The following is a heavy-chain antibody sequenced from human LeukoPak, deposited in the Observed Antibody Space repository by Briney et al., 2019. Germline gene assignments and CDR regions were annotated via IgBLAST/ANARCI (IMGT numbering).Heavy chain of an antibody. Sequence: GGSLRLSCAASGFILKNFALHWVRQAPGKGLEWVGRIRGRSDGDRSDGLAYADSVKGRFTISRDDAKNTAYLHMYSLKGEDTALYFCTRSVGFGFDYWGQGTPAAVSS. CDR3: TRSVGFGFDY. V-gene: IGHV3-73*01. CDR2: IRGRSDGDRSDGL. D-gene: IGHD3-3*01. CDR1: GFILKNFA. J-gene: IGHJ4*02.